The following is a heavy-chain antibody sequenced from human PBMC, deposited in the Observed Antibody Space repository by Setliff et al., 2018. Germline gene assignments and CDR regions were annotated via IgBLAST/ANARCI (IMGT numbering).Heavy chain of an antibody. CDR1: GFTFRSYA. V-gene: IGHV3-23*01. CDR2: ISGSGSAT. J-gene: IGHJ6*03. Sequence: PGGSLRLSCAASGFTFRSYAMSWIRQAPGKGLEWVSSISGSGSATYYADSLKGRFTILRDNSKNTVDLQMNSLRAGDTAIYYCAKCEAHSGSFYGNYYYMDVWGKGTPVTVSS. D-gene: IGHD1-26*01. CDR3: AKCEAHSGSFYGNYYYMDV.